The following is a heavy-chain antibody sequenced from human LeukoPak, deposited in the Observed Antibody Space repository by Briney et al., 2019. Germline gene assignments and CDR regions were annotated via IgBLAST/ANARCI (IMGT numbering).Heavy chain of an antibody. Sequence: ASVKVSCKASGYTFTSYYMHWVRQAPGQGLEWMGIINPSGGSTSYAQKFQGRVTITADESTSTAYMELSSLRSEDTAVYYCARGNERDGYNWSYWGQGTLVTVSS. CDR2: INPSGGST. J-gene: IGHJ4*02. CDR1: GYTFTSYY. D-gene: IGHD5-24*01. CDR3: ARGNERDGYNWSY. V-gene: IGHV1-46*01.